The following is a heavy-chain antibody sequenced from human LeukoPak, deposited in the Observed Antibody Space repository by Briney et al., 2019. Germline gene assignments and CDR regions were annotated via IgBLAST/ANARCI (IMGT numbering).Heavy chain of an antibody. CDR3: ARTKWELRYDY. CDR1: GYTFTSYD. V-gene: IGHV1-2*02. D-gene: IGHD1-26*01. CDR2: INPNSGGT. J-gene: IGHJ4*02. Sequence: ASVKVSCKASGYTFTSYDINWVRQATGQGLEWMGWINPNSGGTNYAQKFQGRVTMTRDTSISTAYMELSRLRSDDTAVYYCARTKWELRYDYWGQGTLVTVSS.